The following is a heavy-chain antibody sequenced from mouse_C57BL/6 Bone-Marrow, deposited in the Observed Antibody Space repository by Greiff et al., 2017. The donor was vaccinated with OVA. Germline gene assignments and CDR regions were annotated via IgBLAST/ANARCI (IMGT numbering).Heavy chain of an antibody. CDR2: INPNNGGT. D-gene: IGHD2-4*01. CDR1: GYTFTDYY. CDR3: ARWGIYYDYDGAWFAY. V-gene: IGHV1-26*01. Sequence: EVQLQQSGPELVKPGASVKISCKASGYTFTDYYMNWVKQSHGKSLEWIGDINPNNGGTSYNQKFKGKATLTVDKSSSTAYMELRSLTSEDSAVYYCARWGIYYDYDGAWFAYWGQGTLVTVSA. J-gene: IGHJ3*01.